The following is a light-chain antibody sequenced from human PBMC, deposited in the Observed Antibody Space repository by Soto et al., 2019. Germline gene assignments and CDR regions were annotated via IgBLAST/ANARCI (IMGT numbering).Light chain of an antibody. J-gene: IGKJ5*01. CDR3: QQTFSTPIT. V-gene: IGKV1-39*01. CDR1: QTVRRY. Sequence: TEMTQSPCSLSPSFRDRVTITCRASQTVRRYLNWYQQKPGKAPTLLIYAASTLESAVPPRFSGAGSETEFTLTINGLQPDDFATYYCQQTFSTPITFGQGTRLEIK. CDR2: AAS.